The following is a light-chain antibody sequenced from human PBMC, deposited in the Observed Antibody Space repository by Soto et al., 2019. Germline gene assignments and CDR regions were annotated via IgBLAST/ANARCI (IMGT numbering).Light chain of an antibody. J-gene: IGKJ1*01. V-gene: IGKV3-11*01. CDR3: QQRSNWPRT. Sequence: DIVMTESPLSLPVPPGEPASISCRASQNISHYLIWYQQKPGQAPRLLIYDVSNRAAGIPARFSGSGSGTEFTLTISSLEPEDFAVYYCQQRSNWPRTFGQGTKVDIK. CDR2: DVS. CDR1: QNISHY.